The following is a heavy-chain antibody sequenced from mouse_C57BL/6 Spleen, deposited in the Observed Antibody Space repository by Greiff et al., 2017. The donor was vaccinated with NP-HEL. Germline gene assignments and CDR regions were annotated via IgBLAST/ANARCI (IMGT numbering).Heavy chain of an antibody. CDR1: GFSLTSYG. V-gene: IGHV2-2*01. Sequence: QVQLQQSGPGLVQPSQSLSITCTVSGFSLTSYGVHWVRQSPAKGLEWLGVIWSGGSTDYNAAFISRLSISKDNSKSQVFFKMNSLQADDTAIYYCASPQRVYYDYVFAYWGQGTLVTVSA. CDR2: IWSGGST. CDR3: ASPQRVYYDYVFAY. D-gene: IGHD2-4*01. J-gene: IGHJ3*01.